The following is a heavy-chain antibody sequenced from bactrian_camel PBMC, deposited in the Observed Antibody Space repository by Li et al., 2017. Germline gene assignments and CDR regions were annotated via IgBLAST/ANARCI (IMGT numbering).Heavy chain of an antibody. V-gene: IGHV3S1*01. Sequence: HVQLVESGGGSVQAGGSLRLSCTVSGYNFRYGCLGWFRQVPGKEREGLAALYSFYGTANYADSVKGRFTISQDNAKNIIYLQMSSLTPDDTAMYYCATGTRIIVGDYCDGITTWGQGTQVTVS. CDR1: GYNFRYGC. CDR3: ATGTRIIVGDYCDGITT. CDR2: LYSFYGTA. D-gene: IGHD3*01. J-gene: IGHJ6*01.